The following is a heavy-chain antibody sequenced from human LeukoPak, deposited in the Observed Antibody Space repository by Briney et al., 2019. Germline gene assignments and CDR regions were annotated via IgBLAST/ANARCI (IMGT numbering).Heavy chain of an antibody. CDR2: INSDGSSK. Sequence: GGSLRLSCAASGFTFSSHWMHWVRQAPGKGLVWVSRINSDGSSKSYADSVKGRFTISRDNAKNSLYLQMNSLRAEDTALYYCAKESYGDYGYGMDVWGQGTTVTVSS. D-gene: IGHD4-17*01. J-gene: IGHJ6*02. CDR3: AKESYGDYGYGMDV. V-gene: IGHV3-74*01. CDR1: GFTFSSHW.